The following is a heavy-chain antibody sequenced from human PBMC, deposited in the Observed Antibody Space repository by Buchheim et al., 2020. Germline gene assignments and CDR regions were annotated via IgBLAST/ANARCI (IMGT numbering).Heavy chain of an antibody. CDR1: GFTFSSYA. CDR3: ARDSSSWYYFDY. CDR2: ISYDGSNK. Sequence: QVQLAESGGGVVQPGRSLRLSCAASGFTFSSYAMHWVRQAPGKGLEWVAVISYDGSNKYYADSVKGRFTISRDNSKNTLYLQMNSLRAEDTAVYYCARDSSSWYYFDYWGQGTL. V-gene: IGHV3-30-3*01. J-gene: IGHJ4*02. D-gene: IGHD6-13*01.